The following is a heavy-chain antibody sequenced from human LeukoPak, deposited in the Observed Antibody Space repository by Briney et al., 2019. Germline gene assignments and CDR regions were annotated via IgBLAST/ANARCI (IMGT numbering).Heavy chain of an antibody. CDR3: AGGWTNLGVFDY. CDR1: GGSTSSYY. J-gene: IGHJ4*02. D-gene: IGHD6-19*01. CDR2: IHYSGST. Sequence: PSETLSLTCTVSGGSTSSYYWSWIRQPPGKGLEWIGYIHYSGSTHYNPSLKSRVTISVDTSKNQFSLKLSSVTAADTAVYYCAGGWTNLGVFDYWGQGTLVTVSS. V-gene: IGHV4-59*12.